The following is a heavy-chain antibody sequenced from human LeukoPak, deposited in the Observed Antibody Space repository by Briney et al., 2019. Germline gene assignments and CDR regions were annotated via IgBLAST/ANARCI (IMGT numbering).Heavy chain of an antibody. D-gene: IGHD1-26*01. CDR1: GGSISSYY. CDR2: IYTSGST. J-gene: IGHJ3*02. V-gene: IGHV4-4*07. CDR3: ARVHGSGPYDAFDI. Sequence: NPSETLSLTCTVSGGSISSYYWSWIRQPAGKGLEWIGRIYTSGSTNYNPSLKSRVTMSVDTSKNQFSLKLSSVTAADTAVYYCARVHGSGPYDAFDIWGQGTMVTVSS.